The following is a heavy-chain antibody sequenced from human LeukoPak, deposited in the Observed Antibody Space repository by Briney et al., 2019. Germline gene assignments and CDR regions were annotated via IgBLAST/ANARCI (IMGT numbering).Heavy chain of an antibody. CDR2: IYYSGST. D-gene: IGHD3-9*01. Sequence: SETLSLTCTASGGSISSHYWSWIRQPPGKGLEWIGYIYYSGSTNYNPSLKSRVTISVDTSKNQFSLKLSSVTAADTAVYYCALYDILTGYLDYWGQGTLVTVSS. CDR1: GGSISSHY. J-gene: IGHJ4*02. CDR3: ALYDILTGYLDY. V-gene: IGHV4-59*11.